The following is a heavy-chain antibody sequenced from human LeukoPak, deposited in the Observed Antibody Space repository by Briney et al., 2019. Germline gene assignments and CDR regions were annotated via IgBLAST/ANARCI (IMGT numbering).Heavy chain of an antibody. CDR1: GYTFTNYG. J-gene: IGHJ4*02. CDR2: ISVYNGNT. Sequence: ASVKVSCKASGYTFTNYGISWVRQAPGQGLEWMGWISVYNGNTKYPQKLQDRVTMTTDTSTSTAYMELRSLRSDDTAVYYCARDLARVAVAGTLGYWGQGTLVTVSS. V-gene: IGHV1-18*01. D-gene: IGHD6-19*01. CDR3: ARDLARVAVAGTLGY.